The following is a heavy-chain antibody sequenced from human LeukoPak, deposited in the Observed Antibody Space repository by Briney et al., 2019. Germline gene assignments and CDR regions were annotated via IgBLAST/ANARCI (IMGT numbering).Heavy chain of an antibody. D-gene: IGHD1-26*01. Sequence: GGSLRLSCTASGFTFGEYGMSWVRQAPGKGLEWVGFTRSKEHGGTPEYAASVKGRFSISRDDSKSIAYLQMNSLKTEDTGVYYCSGDLSPIVGAFDFWGQGTLVTVSS. CDR2: TRSKEHGGTP. CDR1: GFTFGEYG. CDR3: SGDLSPIVGAFDF. J-gene: IGHJ4*02. V-gene: IGHV3-49*04.